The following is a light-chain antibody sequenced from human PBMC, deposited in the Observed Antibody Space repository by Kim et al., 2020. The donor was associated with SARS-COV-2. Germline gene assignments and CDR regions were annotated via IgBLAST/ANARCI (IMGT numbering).Light chain of an antibody. Sequence: LSVSPGERVLISCRTSQSVGNKLAWYQHQPGQAPRLLIYGASTRATGIPARFSGSGSGTEFTLIISSLQFEDFAVYFCQQYDDWRTFGQGTKLEI. CDR1: QSVGNK. J-gene: IGKJ2*01. V-gene: IGKV3-15*01. CDR3: QQYDDWRT. CDR2: GAS.